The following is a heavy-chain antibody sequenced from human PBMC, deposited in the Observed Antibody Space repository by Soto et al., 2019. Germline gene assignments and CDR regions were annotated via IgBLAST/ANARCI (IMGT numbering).Heavy chain of an antibody. J-gene: IGHJ4*02. CDR1: GGTFGSYA. CDR2: INAGNGNT. D-gene: IGHD3-10*01. V-gene: IGHV1-3*01. Sequence: ASVKVSCKASGGTFGSYAISWVRQAPGQRLEWMGWINAGNGNTKYSQKFQGRVTITRDTSASTAYMDLSSLRSEDTAVYYCARGGPPIDYWGQGTLVTVSS. CDR3: ARGGPPIDY.